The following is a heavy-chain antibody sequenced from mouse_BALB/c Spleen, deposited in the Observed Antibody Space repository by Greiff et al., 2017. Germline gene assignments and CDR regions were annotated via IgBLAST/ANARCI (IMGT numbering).Heavy chain of an antibody. CDR3: ARHKDDAMDY. J-gene: IGHJ4*01. CDR2: ISSGGST. V-gene: IGHV5-6-5*01. CDR1: GFTFSSYA. Sequence: EVQLVESGGGLVKPGGSLKLSCAASGFTFSSYAMSWVRQTPEKRLEWVASISSGGSTYYPDSVKGRFTISRDNAKNTLYLQMSSLKSEDTAMYYCARHKDDAMDYWGQGTSVTVSS.